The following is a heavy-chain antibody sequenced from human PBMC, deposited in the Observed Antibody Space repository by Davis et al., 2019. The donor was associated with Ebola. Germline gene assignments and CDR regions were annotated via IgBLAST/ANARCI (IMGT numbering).Heavy chain of an antibody. CDR3: AREEQQLVRSYYYGMDV. D-gene: IGHD6-13*01. Sequence: ASVKDSCKASGYTFTSYYMHWVRQAPGQGLEWMGIINPSGGSTSYAQKFQGRVTMTRDTSTSTVYMELSSLRSEDTAVYYCAREEQQLVRSYYYGMDVWGQGTTVTVSS. V-gene: IGHV1-46*01. CDR1: GYTFTSYY. J-gene: IGHJ6*02. CDR2: INPSGGST.